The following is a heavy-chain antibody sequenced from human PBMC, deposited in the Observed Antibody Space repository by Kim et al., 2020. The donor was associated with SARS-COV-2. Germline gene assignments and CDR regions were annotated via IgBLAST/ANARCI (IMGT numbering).Heavy chain of an antibody. Sequence: GGSLRLSCAASGFTFSSYAMHWVRQAPGKGLEWVAVISYDGSNKYYADSVKGRFTISRDNSKNTLYLQMNSLRAEDTAVYYCARAGELEDAFDIWGQGTMVTVSS. CDR1: GFTFSSYA. V-gene: IGHV3-30*04. J-gene: IGHJ3*02. D-gene: IGHD1-26*01. CDR2: ISYDGSNK. CDR3: ARAGELEDAFDI.